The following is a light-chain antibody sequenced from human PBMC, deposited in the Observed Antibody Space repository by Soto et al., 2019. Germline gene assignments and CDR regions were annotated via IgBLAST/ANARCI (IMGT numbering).Light chain of an antibody. J-gene: IGKJ2*01. V-gene: IGKV3-20*01. CDR1: QSVSSSY. CDR3: QQYGSSSYT. CDR2: GAS. Sequence: EIALTQAPGTLSLSPGERATLSGRASQSVSSSYLAWYQQKPGQAPRLLIYGASSKATGIPDRFSGSGSGTDFTLTISRLEPADFAVYYCQQYGSSSYTFGQGNKLAIQ.